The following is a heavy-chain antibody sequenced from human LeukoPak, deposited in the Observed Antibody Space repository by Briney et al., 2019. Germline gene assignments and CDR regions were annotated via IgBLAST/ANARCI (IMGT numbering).Heavy chain of an antibody. J-gene: IGHJ4*02. CDR2: ISGSGHNT. D-gene: IGHD1-26*01. CDR1: GFTFSTYA. CDR3: ANHRSVSGDYFDY. V-gene: IGHV3-23*01. Sequence: GGSLRLSCAASGFTFSTYAMSWVRQAAGKGLEWVSAISGSGHNTYYADSVKGRFTISRDNSKSTLHLQMNSLRAEDTAVYYCANHRSVSGDYFDYWGQGTLVTVSS.